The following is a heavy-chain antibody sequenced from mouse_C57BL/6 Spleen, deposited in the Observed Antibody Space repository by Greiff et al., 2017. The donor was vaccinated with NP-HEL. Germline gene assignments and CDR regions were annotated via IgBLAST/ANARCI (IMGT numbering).Heavy chain of an antibody. CDR1: GYTFTSYW. V-gene: IGHV1-50*01. CDR2: IDPSDSYT. J-gene: IGHJ2*01. CDR3: ARREGHY. Sequence: VQLQQPGAELVKPGASVKLSCKASGYTFTSYWMQWVKQRPGQGLEWIGEIDPSDSYTNYNQKFKGKATLTVDTSSSTAYMQLSSLTSEDSAVYYCARREGHYWGQGTTLTVSS.